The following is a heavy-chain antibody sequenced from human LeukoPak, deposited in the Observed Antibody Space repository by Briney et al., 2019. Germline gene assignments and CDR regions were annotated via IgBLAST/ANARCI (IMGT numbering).Heavy chain of an antibody. CDR3: AKDLRLRYSYYYGMDV. CDR1: GFTFSSYG. CDR2: ISYDGSNK. V-gene: IGHV3-30*18. Sequence: VGSLRLSCAASGFTFSSYGMHWVRQAPGKGLEWVAVISYDGSNKYYADSVKGRFTISRDNSKNTLYLQMNSLRAEDTAVYYCAKDLRLRYSYYYGMDVWGQGTTVTVSS. D-gene: IGHD5-18*01. J-gene: IGHJ6*02.